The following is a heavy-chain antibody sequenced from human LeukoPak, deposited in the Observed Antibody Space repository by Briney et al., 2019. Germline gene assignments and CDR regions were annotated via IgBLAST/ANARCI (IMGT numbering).Heavy chain of an antibody. D-gene: IGHD5-18*01. Sequence: PSETLSLTCTVSGGSISSSSYYWGWIRQPPGKGLEWIGSIYYSGSTYYNPSLKSRVTISVDTSKNQFSLKLSSVTAADTAVYHCARHGAAMAYDYMDVWGKGTTVTVSS. CDR1: GGSISSSSYY. CDR2: IYYSGST. CDR3: ARHGAAMAYDYMDV. V-gene: IGHV4-39*01. J-gene: IGHJ6*03.